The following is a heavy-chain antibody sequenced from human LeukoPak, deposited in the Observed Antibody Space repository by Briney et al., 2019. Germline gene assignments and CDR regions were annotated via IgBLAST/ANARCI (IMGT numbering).Heavy chain of an antibody. J-gene: IGHJ4*02. CDR1: EFSVGSNY. CDR2: IYSGGST. CDR3: AREELLWFGEYHFDY. Sequence: GGSLRLSCAASEFSVGSNYMTWVRQAPGKGLEWVSLIYSGGSTYYADSVKGRFTISRDNSKNTLYLQMNSLRAEDTAVYYCAREELLWFGEYHFDYWGQGALVTVSS. D-gene: IGHD3-10*01. V-gene: IGHV3-66*01.